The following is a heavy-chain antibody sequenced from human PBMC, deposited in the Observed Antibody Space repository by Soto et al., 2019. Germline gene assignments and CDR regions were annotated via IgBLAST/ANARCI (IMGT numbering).Heavy chain of an antibody. CDR1: GGSISSGGYY. Sequence: SETLSLSCTVSGGSISSGGYYWSWIRQHPGKGLEWIGYIYYSGSTYYNPSLKSRVTISVDTSKNQFSLKLSSVTAADTAVYYCARXSKVYRAVSYYYYGMDVWGQGTTVTVSS. J-gene: IGHJ6*02. V-gene: IGHV4-31*03. CDR3: ARXSKVYRAVSYYYYGMDV. D-gene: IGHD3-3*01. CDR2: IYYSGST.